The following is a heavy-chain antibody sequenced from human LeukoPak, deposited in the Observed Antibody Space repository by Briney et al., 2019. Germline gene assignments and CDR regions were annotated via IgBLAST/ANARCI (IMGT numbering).Heavy chain of an antibody. CDR1: GGSISSSNW. J-gene: IGHJ3*02. V-gene: IGHV4-4*02. D-gene: IGHD4-23*01. CDR3: ARDLDPARSRLRNPTTVVTASAFFDI. Sequence: SETLSLTCAVSGGSISSSNWWSWVRQPPGKGLEWIGEIYHSGSTNYNPSLKSRVTISVDKSKNQFSLKLSSVTAADTAVYYCARDLDPARSRLRNPTTVVTASAFFDIWGQGTMVTVSS. CDR2: IYHSGST.